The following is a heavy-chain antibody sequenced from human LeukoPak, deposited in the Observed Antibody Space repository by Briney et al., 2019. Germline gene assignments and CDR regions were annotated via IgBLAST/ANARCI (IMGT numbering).Heavy chain of an antibody. Sequence: WGSLRLSCAASGFTFSSYEMNWVRQAPGKGLEWVSYISSSGSTTHYADSVKGRFTISRDNAKNSLYLQMNSLRAEDTAVYYCAKVPSPNDYDSSGYYYYFDSWGQGNLVTVSS. CDR1: GFTFSSYE. CDR3: AKVPSPNDYDSSGYYYYFDS. CDR2: ISSSGSTT. V-gene: IGHV3-48*03. J-gene: IGHJ4*02. D-gene: IGHD3-22*01.